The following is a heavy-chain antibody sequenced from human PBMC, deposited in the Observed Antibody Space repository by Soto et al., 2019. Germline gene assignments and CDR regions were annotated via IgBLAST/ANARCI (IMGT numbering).Heavy chain of an antibody. D-gene: IGHD3-10*01. Sequence: ETLSLTCTVSGGSISSYYWSWVRQAPGKGLEWVSAISGSGGSTYYADSVKGRFTISRDNSKNTLYLQMNSLRAEDTAVYYCAKVQPDYYGSGSPDYWGQGTLVTVSS. CDR3: AKVQPDYYGSGSPDY. J-gene: IGHJ4*02. CDR1: GGSISSYY. CDR2: ISGSGGST. V-gene: IGHV3-23*01.